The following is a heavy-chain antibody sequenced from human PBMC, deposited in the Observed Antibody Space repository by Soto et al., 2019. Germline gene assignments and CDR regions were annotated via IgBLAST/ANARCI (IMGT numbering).Heavy chain of an antibody. CDR2: IYYTGGS. Sequence: QVQLQESGPGLVKPSETLSLTCTVSGGSINNHYWSWIRQPPGKGLEWIGYIYYTGGSNYDPSLTSRVTMSVDTSQNQCSLKLTSVTAADTAIYYCARANWYCEYWGQGILVTVSS. V-gene: IGHV4-59*11. CDR3: ARANWYCEY. CDR1: GGSINNHY. J-gene: IGHJ4*02. D-gene: IGHD7-27*01.